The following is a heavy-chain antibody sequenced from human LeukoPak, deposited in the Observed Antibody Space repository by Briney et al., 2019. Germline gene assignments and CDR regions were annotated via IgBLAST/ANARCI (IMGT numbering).Heavy chain of an antibody. D-gene: IGHD3-22*01. CDR1: GYTFTGYY. J-gene: IGHJ4*02. V-gene: IGHV1-2*02. Sequence: GASVKVSCKASGYTFTGYYMHWVRQAPGQGLEWMGWINPNSGGTNYAQKFQGRVAMARDTSISTAYMELSRLRSDDTAVYYCARDHSFSYAEVVVAPGGLVYWGQGTLVTVSS. CDR2: INPNSGGT. CDR3: ARDHSFSYAEVVVAPGGLVY.